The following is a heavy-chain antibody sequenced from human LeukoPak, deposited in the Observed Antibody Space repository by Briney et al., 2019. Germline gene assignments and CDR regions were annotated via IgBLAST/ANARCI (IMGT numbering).Heavy chain of an antibody. CDR2: ISSSGSTI. V-gene: IGHV3-48*03. CDR3: ARVLCSGGSCYSEINDAFDI. J-gene: IGHJ3*02. D-gene: IGHD2-15*01. CDR1: GFTFSSYE. Sequence: GGSLRLSCAASGFTFSSYEMNWVRQAPGKGLEWVSYISSSGSTIYYADSVKGRFTISRDNSKNTLYLQMNSLRAEDTAVYYCARVLCSGGSCYSEINDAFDIWGQGTMVTVSS.